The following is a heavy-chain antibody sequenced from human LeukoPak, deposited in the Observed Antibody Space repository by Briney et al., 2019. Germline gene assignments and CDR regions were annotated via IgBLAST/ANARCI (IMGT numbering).Heavy chain of an antibody. CDR1: GYRFTSYW. Sequence: GESLRISCKGSGYRFTSYWISWVRQMPGKGLEWMGRIDPSDSYTNYSPSFQGHVTISADKSISTAYLQWSSLKASDTAMYYCARHGEVAATPDNSGLDYWGQGTLVTVSS. V-gene: IGHV5-10-1*01. J-gene: IGHJ4*02. CDR2: IDPSDSYT. CDR3: ARHGEVAATPDNSGLDY. D-gene: IGHD2-15*01.